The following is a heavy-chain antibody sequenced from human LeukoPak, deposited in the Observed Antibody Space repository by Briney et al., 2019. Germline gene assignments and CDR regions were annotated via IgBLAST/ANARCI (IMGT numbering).Heavy chain of an antibody. V-gene: IGHV4-59*01. J-gene: IGHJ4*02. CDR2: IYYSGST. CDR3: ASRGFGESLFDY. Sequence: SETLSLTCTVSGGSISSYYWSWIPQPPGKGLEWIGYIYYSGSTNYNPSLKSRVTISVDTSKNQFSLKLSSVTAADTAVYYCASRGFGESLFDYWGQGTLVTVSS. CDR1: GGSISSYY. D-gene: IGHD3-10*01.